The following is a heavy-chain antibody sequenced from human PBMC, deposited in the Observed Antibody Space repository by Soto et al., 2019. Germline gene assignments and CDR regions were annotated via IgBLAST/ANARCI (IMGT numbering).Heavy chain of an antibody. V-gene: IGHV4-34*01. J-gene: IGHJ5*02. CDR3: VRGRAAAGTEGWFDP. CDR1: GGSFSGYY. CDR2: IHHSGST. Sequence: TSETLSLTCAVYGGSFSGYYWSWIRQPPGKGLEWIGEIHHSGSTNYIPSLKSRVTMSVDTSKNQFSLKLSSVTAAATAVYFCVRGRAAAGTEGWFDPWGQGTLVTVSS. D-gene: IGHD6-13*01.